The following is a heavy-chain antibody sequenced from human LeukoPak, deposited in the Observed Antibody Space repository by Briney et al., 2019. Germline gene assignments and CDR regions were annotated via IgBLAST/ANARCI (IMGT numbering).Heavy chain of an antibody. CDR3: ARDLSSRGVISLDY. CDR1: GGSVGSAGYY. CDR2: IYSDGRT. V-gene: IGHV4-61*02. D-gene: IGHD3-10*01. J-gene: IGHJ4*02. Sequence: PSETLSLTCTVSGGSVGSAGYYWSWIRQPAGKGLEWIGRIYSDGRTNYDLSLSSRLAMSVDTSKNQFSLKLSSVTAADTAVYYCARDLSSRGVISLDYWGQGTLVTVSS.